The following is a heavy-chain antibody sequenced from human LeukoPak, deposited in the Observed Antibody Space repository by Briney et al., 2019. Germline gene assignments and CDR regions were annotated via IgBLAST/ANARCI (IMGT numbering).Heavy chain of an antibody. D-gene: IGHD4-17*01. Sequence: PGGSLRLSCAASGFTFSSYGMHWVRQAPGKGLEWVAVIWYDGSNKYYADSVKGLFTISRVNSKKTLYLEMNNLRAEDTAVYFCARENYGDYYLDFWGQGTLVTVSS. CDR2: IWYDGSNK. V-gene: IGHV3-30*19. CDR1: GFTFSSYG. J-gene: IGHJ4*02. CDR3: ARENYGDYYLDF.